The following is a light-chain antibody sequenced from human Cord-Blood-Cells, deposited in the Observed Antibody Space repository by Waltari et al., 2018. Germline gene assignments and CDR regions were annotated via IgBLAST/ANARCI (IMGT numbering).Light chain of an antibody. V-gene: IGLV3-25*02. CDR3: QSADSSGTYPV. J-gene: IGLJ1*01. CDR2: KDS. CDR1: ALPKQY. Sequence: SYELTQPPSVSVSPGQTARITCSGDALPKQYAYWYQQKPGQAPVLVIYKDSERPSGIPERFSGSSSGTTDTLTISGVQAEDEADYYCQSADSSGTYPVFGTGTKVTVL.